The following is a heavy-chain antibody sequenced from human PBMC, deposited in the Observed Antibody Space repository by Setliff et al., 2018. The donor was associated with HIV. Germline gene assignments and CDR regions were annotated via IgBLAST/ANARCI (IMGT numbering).Heavy chain of an antibody. V-gene: IGHV4-39*01. CDR3: ARLAIYGSD. J-gene: IGHJ4*02. Sequence: SETLSLTCTVSGGSISRTSYYWGWIRQPPGKGLEWIGSISNSGSNYYSPSLKSRVTISVDTSKNQFSLKVNSVTAADTAVYFCARLAIYGSDWGQGTPVTVSS. D-gene: IGHD3-10*01. CDR2: ISNSGSN. CDR1: GGSISRTSYY.